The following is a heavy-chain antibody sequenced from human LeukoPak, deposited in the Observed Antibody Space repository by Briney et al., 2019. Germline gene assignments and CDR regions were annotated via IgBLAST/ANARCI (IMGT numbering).Heavy chain of an antibody. Sequence: GGSLRLSCAASGFTFSTYWMSWVRQAPGKGLEWVTNIRQDGSDKYYVDSVKGRFTISRDNAKNSLYLQMNSLRAEDTAVYYCARDGGSAMPFDYWGQGTLVTVSS. CDR2: IRQDGSDK. V-gene: IGHV3-7*01. CDR1: GFTFSTYW. D-gene: IGHD2-2*01. J-gene: IGHJ4*02. CDR3: ARDGGSAMPFDY.